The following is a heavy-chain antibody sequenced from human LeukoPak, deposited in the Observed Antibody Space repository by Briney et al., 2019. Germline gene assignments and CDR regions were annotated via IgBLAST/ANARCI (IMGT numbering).Heavy chain of an antibody. Sequence: PSETLSLTCAVYGGSFSGYYWSWIRQPPGKGLEWIGEINHSGSTNYNPSLKNRVTISVDTSKNQFSLKLSSVTAADTAVYYCARGTGYSSGWYGAPYYYYYGMDVWGQGTTVTVSS. V-gene: IGHV4-34*01. J-gene: IGHJ6*02. CDR3: ARGTGYSSGWYGAPYYYYYGMDV. D-gene: IGHD6-19*01. CDR2: INHSGST. CDR1: GGSFSGYY.